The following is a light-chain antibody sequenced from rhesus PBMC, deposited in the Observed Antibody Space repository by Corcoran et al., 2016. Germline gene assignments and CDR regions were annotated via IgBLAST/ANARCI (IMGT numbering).Light chain of an antibody. CDR2: GAS. J-gene: IGKJ2*01. CDR1: QSVSSR. Sequence: IVLTQSPTTLSLSPGERATLSCRASQSVSSRLAWYQQKPDQAPRLLIYGASSRATGVPDRFRGRGEGTDFTRTSSSLDPEDFAIYYCQQYSNWPQYSFGQGTKVEIK. CDR3: QQYSNWPQYS. V-gene: IGKV3-42*03.